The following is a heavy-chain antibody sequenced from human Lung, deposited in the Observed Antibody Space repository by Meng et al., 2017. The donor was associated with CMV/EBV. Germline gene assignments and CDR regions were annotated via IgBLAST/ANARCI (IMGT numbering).Heavy chain of an antibody. CDR1: GYTFTAHY. Sequence: SVKVSCKASGYTFTAHYFHWVRQAPGQGLEWMGWIHPHRGDTNYAQQFQGRVTLTRDTSINTGYMELTRLTSDDTAVYYCARDNNWGPDYWGQGTLVTVAS. D-gene: IGHD7-27*01. CDR3: ARDNNWGPDY. CDR2: IHPHRGDT. J-gene: IGHJ4*02. V-gene: IGHV1-2*02.